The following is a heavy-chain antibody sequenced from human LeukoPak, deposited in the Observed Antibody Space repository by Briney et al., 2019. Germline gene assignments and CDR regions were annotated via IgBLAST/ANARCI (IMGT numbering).Heavy chain of an antibody. J-gene: IGHJ4*02. CDR2: INHSGST. Sequence: SETLSLTCAVYGGSFSGYYWSWIRQPPGKGLEWIGEINHSGSTNYNPSLKSRVTISVDTSKNQFSLKLSSVTAADTAVYYCARRSLRLGYCSSTSCYGFDYWGQGTPVTVSS. V-gene: IGHV4-34*01. D-gene: IGHD2-2*01. CDR3: ARRSLRLGYCSSTSCYGFDY. CDR1: GGSFSGYY.